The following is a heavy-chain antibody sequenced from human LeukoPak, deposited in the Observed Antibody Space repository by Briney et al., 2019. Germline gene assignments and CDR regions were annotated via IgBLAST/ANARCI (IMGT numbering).Heavy chain of an antibody. J-gene: IGHJ6*02. Sequence: GGSLRLSCAASGFTFSSYWMHWVRQAPGMGLVWVSRISGDGSTTSYADSVKGRFTISRDNAKNTLFLQMNSLRAEDTAVYYCARGRYYAMDVWGQGTTVTVSS. V-gene: IGHV3-74*01. CDR3: ARGRYYAMDV. CDR1: GFTFSSYW. CDR2: ISGDGSTT.